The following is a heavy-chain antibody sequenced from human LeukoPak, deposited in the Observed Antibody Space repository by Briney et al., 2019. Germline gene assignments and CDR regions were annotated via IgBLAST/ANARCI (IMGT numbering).Heavy chain of an antibody. V-gene: IGHV3-21*01. CDR3: ARAAYGSGSYANY. Sequence: PGGSLRLSCAASGFTFTNYAMSWIRQAPGKGLEWVSSISSSSSYIYYADSVKGRFTISRDNAKNSLYLQMNSLRAEDTAVYYCARAAYGSGSYANYWGQGTLVTVSS. D-gene: IGHD3-10*01. CDR2: ISSSSSYI. CDR1: GFTFTNYA. J-gene: IGHJ4*02.